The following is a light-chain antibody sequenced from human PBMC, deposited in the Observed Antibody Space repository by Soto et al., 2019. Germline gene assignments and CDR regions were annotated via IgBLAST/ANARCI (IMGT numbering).Light chain of an antibody. J-gene: IGKJ3*01. CDR1: QSVSTTY. V-gene: IGKV3-20*01. CDR3: HQHGVSPFT. CDR2: GSS. Sequence: IVLTQSPGTLSVSPGDRATLSCRASQSVSTTYFAWYQHKPGQAPRLLIYGSSSRATGIPDRFSGGGSGTDFTLTISRLEPEDYAVYYCHQHGVSPFTFGPGTKVDI.